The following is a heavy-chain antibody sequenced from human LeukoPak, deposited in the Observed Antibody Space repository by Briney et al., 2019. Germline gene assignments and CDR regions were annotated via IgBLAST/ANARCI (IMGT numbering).Heavy chain of an antibody. V-gene: IGHV3-33*01. D-gene: IGHD3-10*01. J-gene: IGHJ3*02. CDR3: ARDKNYYGSGSPSLDAFDI. CDR2: ISYDGSNL. Sequence: GRSLRLSCAASGFPFSSYGMHWVRQAPGKGLEWVAHISYDGSNLYYADSVKGRFTITKDSSKNTLYLHMNSLRAEDTAVYYCARDKNYYGSGSPSLDAFDIWGQGTMVTVSS. CDR1: GFPFSSYG.